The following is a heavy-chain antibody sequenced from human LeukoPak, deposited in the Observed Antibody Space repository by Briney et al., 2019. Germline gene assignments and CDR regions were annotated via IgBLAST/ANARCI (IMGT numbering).Heavy chain of an antibody. V-gene: IGHV3-66*01. CDR3: IVYSSGWQ. Sequence: GGSLRLSCAASGFTVSSNYMSWVRQAPGKGLEWVSVIYSGGSTYYADSVKGRFTISRDNSKNTLYLQMDSLRAEDTAVYYCIVYSSGWQWGQGTLVTVSS. CDR2: IYSGGST. CDR1: GFTVSSNY. D-gene: IGHD6-19*01. J-gene: IGHJ4*02.